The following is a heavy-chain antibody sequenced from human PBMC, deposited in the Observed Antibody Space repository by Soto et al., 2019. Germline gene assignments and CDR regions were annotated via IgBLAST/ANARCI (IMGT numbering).Heavy chain of an antibody. CDR1: GFTFSSYS. CDR3: AGDRDFWSGYLDQYYYYMDV. J-gene: IGHJ6*03. CDR2: ISSSSSTI. D-gene: IGHD3-3*01. V-gene: IGHV3-48*01. Sequence: GGSLRLSCAASGFTFSSYSMNWVRQAPGKGLEWVSYISSSSSTIYYADSVKGRFTISRDNAKNSLYLQMDSLRVEDTDVYYCAGDRDFWSGYLDQYYYYMDVWGKGTTVTVSS.